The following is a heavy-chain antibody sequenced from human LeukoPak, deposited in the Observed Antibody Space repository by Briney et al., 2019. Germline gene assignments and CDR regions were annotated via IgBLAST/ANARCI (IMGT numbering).Heavy chain of an antibody. V-gene: IGHV1-69*06. D-gene: IGHD3-3*01. CDR2: IIPIFGTA. CDR1: GGTFSSYA. CDR3: ATGITIFGVA. Sequence: SVKVSCKASGGTFSSYAISWVRQAPGQGLEWMGGIIPIFGTAIYAQKFQGRVTMTEDTSTDTAYMELSSLRSEDTAVYYCATGITIFGVAWGQGTLVTVSS. J-gene: IGHJ5*02.